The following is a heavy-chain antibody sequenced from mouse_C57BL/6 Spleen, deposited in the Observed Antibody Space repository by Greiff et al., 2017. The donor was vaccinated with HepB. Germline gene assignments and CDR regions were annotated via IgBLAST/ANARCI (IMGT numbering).Heavy chain of an antibody. V-gene: IGHV1-76*01. CDR1: GYTFTDYY. Sequence: QVQLQQSGAELVRPGASVKLSCKASGYTFTDYYINWVKQRPGQGLEWIARIYPGSGNTYYNEKFKGKATLTAEKSSSTAYMQLSSLTSEDSAVYFCARSEGLRRGGYWYFDVWGTGTTVTVSS. CDR2: IYPGSGNT. CDR3: ARSEGLRRGGYWYFDV. J-gene: IGHJ1*03. D-gene: IGHD2-4*01.